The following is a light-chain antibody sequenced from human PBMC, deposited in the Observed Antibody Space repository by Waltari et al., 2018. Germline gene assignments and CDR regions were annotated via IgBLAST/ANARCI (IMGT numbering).Light chain of an antibody. J-gene: IGKJ1*01. CDR2: KAS. CDR1: QSVLSW. Sequence: DIQMTQSPSTVSASVGDRVTITCRASQSVLSWFAWYEQKPGKAPKLLIYKASSLERGVPSRFSGSGSGTEFTLTISSLQPDDAATYYCQQYNSFSTFGQGTKVEIK. V-gene: IGKV1-5*03. CDR3: QQYNSFST.